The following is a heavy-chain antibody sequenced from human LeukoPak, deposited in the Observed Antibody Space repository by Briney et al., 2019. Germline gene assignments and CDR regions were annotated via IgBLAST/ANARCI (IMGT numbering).Heavy chain of an antibody. Sequence: GGSLRLSCAASGFTFSSYSMNWVRQAPGKGLEWEAFISYDGSNRYYVDSVKGRFTISRDSSKNTLYLQMNSLRPEDTAVYYCAKVRGPGEVSGWYYFDSWGQGTLVTVSS. CDR2: ISYDGSNR. CDR1: GFTFSSYS. CDR3: AKVRGPGEVSGWYYFDS. J-gene: IGHJ4*02. V-gene: IGHV3-30*18. D-gene: IGHD6-19*01.